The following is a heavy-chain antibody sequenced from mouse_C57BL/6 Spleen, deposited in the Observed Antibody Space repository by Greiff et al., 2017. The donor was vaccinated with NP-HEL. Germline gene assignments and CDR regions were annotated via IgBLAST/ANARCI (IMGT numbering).Heavy chain of an antibody. CDR2: ISGGGGNT. CDR1: GFTFSSYT. V-gene: IGHV5-9*01. D-gene: IGHD6-5*01. Sequence: EVKLQESGGGLVKPGGSLKLSCAASGFTFSSYTMSWVRQTPEKRLEWVATISGGGGNTYYPDSVKGRFTISRDNAKNTLYLQMSSLRSEDTALYYCARRLSYYFDYWGQGTTLTVSS. CDR3: ARRLSYYFDY. J-gene: IGHJ2*01.